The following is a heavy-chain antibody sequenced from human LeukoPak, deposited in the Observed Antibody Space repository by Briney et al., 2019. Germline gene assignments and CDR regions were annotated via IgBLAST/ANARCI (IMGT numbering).Heavy chain of an antibody. CDR1: STXT. J-gene: IGHJ4*02. CDR2: IGSSGGGI. Sequence: STXTMYWVRHPXGKGLEWVSIIGSSGGGIHYADSVKGRFTISRDNSKNALYLQMNSLRVEDTAVYYCAIDPNWGTHSWGQGVLVTVSS. CDR3: AIDPNWGTHS. D-gene: IGHD7-27*01. V-gene: IGHV3-23*01.